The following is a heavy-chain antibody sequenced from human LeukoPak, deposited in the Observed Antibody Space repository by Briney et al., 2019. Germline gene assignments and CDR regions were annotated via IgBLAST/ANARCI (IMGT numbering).Heavy chain of an antibody. D-gene: IGHD1-26*01. CDR1: GGSISSYY. V-gene: IGHV4-4*07. J-gene: IGHJ4*02. CDR3: ARQGYTASYYFLDF. Sequence: SETLCLTCDVSGGSISSYYWGWVRQPAGKGLEWLGRIYTTGTTHFNPALRSRLTMSVDTSKNQFSLKLTSVTAADTAVYFCARQGYTASYYFLDFWSQGTLFTVSS. CDR2: IYTTGTT.